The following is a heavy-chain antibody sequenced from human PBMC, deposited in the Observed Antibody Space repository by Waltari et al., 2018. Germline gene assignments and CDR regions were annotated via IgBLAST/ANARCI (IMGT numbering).Heavy chain of an antibody. CDR1: GFPVSSNY. CDR2: IYSGGST. D-gene: IGHD2-2*01. J-gene: IGHJ6*02. Sequence: EVQLVESGGGLIQPGGSLRLSCAASGFPVSSNYMSWVRQAPGKGLEWVSVIYSGGSTYYADSVKGRFTISRDNSKNTLYLQMNSLRAEDTAVYYCARDKTVGYCSSPSCGYGMDVWGQGTTVTVSS. CDR3: ARDKTVGYCSSPSCGYGMDV. V-gene: IGHV3-53*01.